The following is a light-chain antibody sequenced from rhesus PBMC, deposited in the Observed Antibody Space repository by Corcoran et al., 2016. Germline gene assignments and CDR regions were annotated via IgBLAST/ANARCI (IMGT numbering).Light chain of an antibody. Sequence: DIQMTQSPSSLSASVGDTVTITCRASQSISSWLVWYQQKPGKAPKLLIYKASSLQSGVPSRFSGSGSGTDFTLTISSLQSDDFATYYCQQYNTSPRTFGQGTKVEIK. CDR1: QSISSW. V-gene: IGKV1-22*01. J-gene: IGKJ1*01. CDR3: QQYNTSPRT. CDR2: KAS.